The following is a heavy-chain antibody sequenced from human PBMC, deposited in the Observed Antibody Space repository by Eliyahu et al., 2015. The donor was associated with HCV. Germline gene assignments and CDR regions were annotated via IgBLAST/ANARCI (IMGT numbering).Heavy chain of an antibody. Sequence: GLEWIGYIYYSGSTNYNPSLKSRVTISVDTSKNQFSLKLSSVTAADTAVYYCARRVYVGGGLWFDPWGQGTLVTVSS. V-gene: IGHV4-59*01. J-gene: IGHJ5*02. CDR3: ARRVYVGGGLWFDP. CDR2: IYYSGST. D-gene: IGHD3-16*01.